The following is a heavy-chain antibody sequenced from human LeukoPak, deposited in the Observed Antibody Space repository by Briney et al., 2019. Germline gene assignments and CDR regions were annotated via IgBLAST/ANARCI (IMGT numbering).Heavy chain of an antibody. Sequence: SGPALVKPTQTLTLTCTFSGFSLSTSGMRVSWIRQPPGKALEWLARIVWDDDKFYSTSLKSRLTISKDTSKNQVVLTMTNMDPVDTATYYCARTRGYSYGSDFDYWGQGTLVTVSS. CDR1: GFSLSTSGMR. J-gene: IGHJ4*02. CDR3: ARTRGYSYGSDFDY. CDR2: IVWDDDK. V-gene: IGHV2-70*04. D-gene: IGHD5-18*01.